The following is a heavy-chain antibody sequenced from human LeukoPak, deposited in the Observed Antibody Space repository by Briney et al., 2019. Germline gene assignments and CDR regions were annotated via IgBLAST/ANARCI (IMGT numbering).Heavy chain of an antibody. CDR2: IYTSGST. CDR1: GGSISSYY. CDR3: ARDFAVTGPMDCFDY. V-gene: IGHV4-4*07. J-gene: IGHJ4*02. Sequence: SETLSLTCTVSGGSISSYYWSWIRQPAGKGLEWIGRIYTSGSTNYNPSLKSRVTMSVDTSKNQFSLKLSSVTAADTAVYYCARDFAVTGPMDCFDYWGQGTLVTVSS. D-gene: IGHD6-19*01.